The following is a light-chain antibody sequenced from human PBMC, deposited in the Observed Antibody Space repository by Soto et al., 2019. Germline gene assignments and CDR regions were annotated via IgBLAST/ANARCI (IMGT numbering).Light chain of an antibody. CDR1: QSVTSSH. J-gene: IGKJ1*01. CDR2: SAS. V-gene: IGKV3-20*01. CDR3: QQYGSSPRT. Sequence: EIVLTQSPGTLSLSPGERATLACRASQSVTSSHLAWYQQKPGQAPRLLIYSASSRASGITDRFSGSGSGKDFTLTISRLEPEDFAVYYCQQYGSSPRTFGQGTKVEIK.